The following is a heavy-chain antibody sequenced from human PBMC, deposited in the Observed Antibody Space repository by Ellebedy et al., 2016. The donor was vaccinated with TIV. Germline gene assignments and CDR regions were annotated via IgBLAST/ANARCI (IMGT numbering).Heavy chain of an antibody. J-gene: IGHJ5*02. CDR1: GYTFTSYD. CDR2: MNPNSGNT. Sequence: AASVKVSCKASGYTFTSYDINWVRQATGQGLEWMGWMNPNSGNTGYAQKFQGIVTITRNTSISTAYMELSSLRSEDTAVYYCARRGYGSGNYWFDPWGQGTLVTVSS. CDR3: ARRGYGSGNYWFDP. V-gene: IGHV1-8*03. D-gene: IGHD3-10*01.